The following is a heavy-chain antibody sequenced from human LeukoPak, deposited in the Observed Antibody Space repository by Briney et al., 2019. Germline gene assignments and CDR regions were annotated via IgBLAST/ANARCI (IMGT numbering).Heavy chain of an antibody. CDR3: VSFYETD. Sequence: TGGSLRLSCAASGHYLMHWVRQAPGKGLVWVSHINSDGSWTSYADSVKGRFTISKDNAKNTVYLQMNNLRAEDTAVYYCVSFYETDWGRGTLVTVSS. J-gene: IGHJ4*02. D-gene: IGHD2/OR15-2a*01. CDR1: GHYL. V-gene: IGHV3-74*01. CDR2: INSDGSWT.